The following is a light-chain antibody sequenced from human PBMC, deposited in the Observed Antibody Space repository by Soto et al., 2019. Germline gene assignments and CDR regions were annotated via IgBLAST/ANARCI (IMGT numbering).Light chain of an antibody. Sequence: EIQMTQCPSALSASVGDRVTITCRASQRINNYLNWYQQKPGKAPKLLIYAASSLQSGVPSRFTGSGSGTDFTLTISSLQPEDFATYYCHQSYSLPEAFGQGTKVDIK. J-gene: IGKJ1*01. V-gene: IGKV1-39*01. CDR2: AAS. CDR3: HQSYSLPEA. CDR1: QRINNY.